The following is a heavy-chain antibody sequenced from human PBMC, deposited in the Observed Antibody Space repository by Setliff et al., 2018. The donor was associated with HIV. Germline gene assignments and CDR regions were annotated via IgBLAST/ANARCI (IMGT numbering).Heavy chain of an antibody. V-gene: IGHV4-39*01. Sequence: SETLSLTCSVSGGSISSSTYYWGWIRQPPGKGLEWIGDIFYTGSTYYNPSLKSRVAISIDTSGNQFSLKLTSVTAADTAVYYCARRGRDGVLIVFATGFDPWGQGTLVTSPQ. CDR3: ARRGRDGVLIVFATGFDP. CDR1: GGSISSSTYY. D-gene: IGHD2-8*01. J-gene: IGHJ5*02. CDR2: IFYTGST.